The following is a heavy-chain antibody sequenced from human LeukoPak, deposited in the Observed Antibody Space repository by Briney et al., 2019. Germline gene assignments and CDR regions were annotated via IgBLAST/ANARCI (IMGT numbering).Heavy chain of an antibody. D-gene: IGHD2-15*01. J-gene: IGHJ5*02. V-gene: IGHV3-74*01. CDR2: VDSDGSGT. CDR1: GFTFRNYW. Sequence: GGSLRLSCAASGFTFRNYWMHWVRQAPGKGLEWVSRVDSDGSGTVYPDSLKGRFTISRDNGQNTLFLQMNSLRVEDTAVYFCARGPVGLSALDAWGQGILVTVSP. CDR3: ARGPVGLSALDA.